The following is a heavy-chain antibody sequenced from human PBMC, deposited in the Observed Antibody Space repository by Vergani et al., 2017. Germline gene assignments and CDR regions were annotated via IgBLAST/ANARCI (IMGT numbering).Heavy chain of an antibody. Sequence: QVQLQESGPGLVKPSQTLSLTCTVSGGSISSGGYYWSWIRQPPGKGLEWIGEINHSGSTNYNPSLKSRVTISVDKSKNQFSLKLSSVTAADTAVYYCSRADWGCPIYYYGMDVWGQGTTVTVSS. CDR3: SRADWGCPIYYYGMDV. D-gene: IGHD7-27*01. V-gene: IGHV4-31*09. CDR1: GGSISSGGYY. CDR2: INHSGST. J-gene: IGHJ6*02.